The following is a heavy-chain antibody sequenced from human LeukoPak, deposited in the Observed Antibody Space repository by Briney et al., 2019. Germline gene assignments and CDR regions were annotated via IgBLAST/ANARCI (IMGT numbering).Heavy chain of an antibody. V-gene: IGHV1-69*05. CDR1: GGTFSSYA. CDR3: ATLQEVAVAPVVDY. Sequence: SVKVSCKASGGTFSSYAISWVRQAPGQGLEWMGGIIPIFGTANYAQKFQGRVTITTDESTSTAYMELSSLRSEDTAVYYCATLQEVAVAPVVDYWGQGTLVTVSS. D-gene: IGHD6-19*01. J-gene: IGHJ4*02. CDR2: IIPIFGTA.